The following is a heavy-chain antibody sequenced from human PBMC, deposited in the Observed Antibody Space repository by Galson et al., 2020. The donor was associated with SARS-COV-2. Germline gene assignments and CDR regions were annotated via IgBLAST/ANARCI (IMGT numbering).Heavy chain of an antibody. J-gene: IGHJ4*02. Sequence: GESLKISCAASGFSFSSYAMNWVRQAPGKGLEWISAISDTGSHTYYVDSVKGRFIISRDNSKNMLFLQMNSLRAEDTAVYYCAKRGPGYTYGYTDFDYWGQGTLVAVSS. CDR2: ISDTGSHT. D-gene: IGHD5-18*01. CDR3: AKRGPGYTYGYTDFDY. CDR1: GFSFSSYA. V-gene: IGHV3-23*01.